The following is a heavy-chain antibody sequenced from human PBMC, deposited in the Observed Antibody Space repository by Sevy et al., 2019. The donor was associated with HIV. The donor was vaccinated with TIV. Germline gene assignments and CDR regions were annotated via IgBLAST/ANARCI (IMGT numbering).Heavy chain of an antibody. D-gene: IGHD2-8*01. V-gene: IGHV3-30*04. CDR3: ARVAVEYCTNDCYHRFDH. Sequence: GGSLRLSCVASGFTFPIYSVVWVRRAPGKGLEWLTLISYDGNNSYYADSVKGRFTISRDNSNNILYLQMTSLRVEDTALYFCARVAVEYCTNDCYHRFDHWGLGTLVTVSS. J-gene: IGHJ4*02. CDR2: ISYDGNNS. CDR1: GFTFPIYS.